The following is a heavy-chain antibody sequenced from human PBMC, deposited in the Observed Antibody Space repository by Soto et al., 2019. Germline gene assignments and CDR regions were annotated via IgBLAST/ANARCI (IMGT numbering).Heavy chain of an antibody. D-gene: IGHD3-3*01. CDR2: IRSKANSYAT. V-gene: IGHV3-73*01. CDR1: GFTFSGSA. CDR3: TCITIFGVVHLDAFDI. Sequence: GGSLRLSCAASGFTFSGSAMHWVRQASGKGLEWVGRIRSKANSYATAYAASVKGRFTISRDDSKNTAYLQMNSLKTEDTGVYYCTCITIFGVVHLDAFDIWGQGTMVTVSS. J-gene: IGHJ3*02.